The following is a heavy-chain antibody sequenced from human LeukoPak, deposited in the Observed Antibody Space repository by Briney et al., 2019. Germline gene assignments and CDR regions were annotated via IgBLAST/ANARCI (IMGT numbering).Heavy chain of an antibody. D-gene: IGHD2-8*01. CDR3: AREEDIVLMVYAYDY. CDR2: ISSSSSTI. J-gene: IGHJ4*02. V-gene: IGHV3-48*01. CDR1: GFTFSSYS. Sequence: GGSLRLSCAASGFTFSSYSMNWVRQAPGKGLEWVSYISSSSSTIYYADSVKGRFTISRDNAKNSLYLQMNSLRAEDTAVYYCAREEDIVLMVYAYDYWGQGTLVTVSS.